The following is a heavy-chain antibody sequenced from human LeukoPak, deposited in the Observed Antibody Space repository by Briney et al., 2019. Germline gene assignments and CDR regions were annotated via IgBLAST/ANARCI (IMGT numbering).Heavy chain of an antibody. CDR3: ARPRRGYFQH. CDR1: GGSFSGYY. CDR2: INHSGST. V-gene: IGHV4-34*01. J-gene: IGHJ1*01. Sequence: SETLSLTCAVYGGSFSGYYWSWIRQPPGKGLEWIGEINHSGSTNYNPSLKSRVTISVDTSKNQFSRKLSSVTAADAAVYYCARPRRGYFQHWGQGTLVTVSS.